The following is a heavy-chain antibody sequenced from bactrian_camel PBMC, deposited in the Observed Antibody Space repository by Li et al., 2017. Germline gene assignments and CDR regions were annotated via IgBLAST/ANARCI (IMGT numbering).Heavy chain of an antibody. Sequence: HVQLVESGGGSVQAGGSLRLSCAASEKIDLYCMGWFRQAPGTEREEVAHIDSRPETYYADSVKGRFTISKDSTKTFLYLNMDSLKPEDTAMYYCAADMLMCSGDIGPIYRDLEVSGQGTQVTVS. V-gene: IGHV3S53*01. D-gene: IGHD3*01. CDR2: IDSRPET. CDR1: EKIDLYC. CDR3: AADMLMCSGDIGPIYRDLEV. J-gene: IGHJ2*01.